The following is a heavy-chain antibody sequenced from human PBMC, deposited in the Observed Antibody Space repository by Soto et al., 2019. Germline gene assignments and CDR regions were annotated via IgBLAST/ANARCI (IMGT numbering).Heavy chain of an antibody. Sequence: QVQLVQSGAEVKKPGASVKVSCKASGYTFTSYAMHWVRQAPGQRLEWMGWINAGNGNTKYSQKFQGRVTITRDTSASTAYMELSSLRSEDTAVYYCARGYGDYVGWFDPWGQGTLVTVSS. V-gene: IGHV1-3*01. D-gene: IGHD4-17*01. CDR3: ARGYGDYVGWFDP. CDR2: INAGNGNT. CDR1: GYTFTSYA. J-gene: IGHJ5*02.